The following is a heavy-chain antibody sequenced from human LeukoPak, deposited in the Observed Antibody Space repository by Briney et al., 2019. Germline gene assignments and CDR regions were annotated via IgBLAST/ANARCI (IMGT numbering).Heavy chain of an antibody. CDR3: ARESLTTKSDAFDI. CDR2: ISSSGSTI. Sequence: GGSLRLSCAASGFTFSDYYMSWIRQAPGKGLEWVSYISSSGSTIYYADSVKGRFTISRDNAENSLYLQMNSLRAEDTAVYYCARESLTTKSDAFDIWGQGTMVTISS. J-gene: IGHJ3*02. CDR1: GFTFSDYY. V-gene: IGHV3-11*01. D-gene: IGHD4-17*01.